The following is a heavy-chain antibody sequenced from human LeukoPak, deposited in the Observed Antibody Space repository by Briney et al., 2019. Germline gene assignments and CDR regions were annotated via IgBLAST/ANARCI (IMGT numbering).Heavy chain of an antibody. V-gene: IGHV1-18*01. D-gene: IGHD6-6*01. Sequence: GASVKVSCKASGYTFTSYGISWVRQAPGQGLEWMGWISVYNGNTNYAQKLQGRVTMTTDTSTSTAYMELRSLRSDDTAVYYCASHLRSVYSSSPAGTDFDHWGQGTLVTVSS. CDR1: GYTFTSYG. CDR2: ISVYNGNT. J-gene: IGHJ4*02. CDR3: ASHLRSVYSSSPAGTDFDH.